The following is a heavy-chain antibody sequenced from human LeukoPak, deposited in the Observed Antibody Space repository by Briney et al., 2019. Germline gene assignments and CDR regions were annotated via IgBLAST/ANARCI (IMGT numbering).Heavy chain of an antibody. CDR3: ARESYYYGSGPGYYFDY. D-gene: IGHD3-10*01. J-gene: IGHJ4*02. CDR1: GFTFSSWA. Sequence: GGSLRLSCAASGFTFSSWAMHWVRQAPGKGLEGVTMISYNGGNEYYADSVKGRFTISRDNSENMVYLQMNSLRPEDTAVYYCARESYYYGSGPGYYFDYWGQGTLVTVSS. CDR2: ISYNGGNE. V-gene: IGHV3-30-3*01.